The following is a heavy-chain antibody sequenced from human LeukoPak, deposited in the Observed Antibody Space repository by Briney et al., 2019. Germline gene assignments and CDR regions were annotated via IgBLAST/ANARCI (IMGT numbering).Heavy chain of an antibody. D-gene: IGHD1-26*01. Sequence: PGGSLRLSWAASGFTLSDSAIHWVRQASGKGLEWVGLTDRPAKSYATAYGASVGGRFTISRDDSKNTAYLQMDSLKTEDTALYYCTRDRGTYNWLDPWGQGTLVTVSS. CDR3: TRDRGTYNWLDP. CDR1: GFTLSDSA. J-gene: IGHJ5*02. V-gene: IGHV3-73*01. CDR2: TDRPAKSYAT.